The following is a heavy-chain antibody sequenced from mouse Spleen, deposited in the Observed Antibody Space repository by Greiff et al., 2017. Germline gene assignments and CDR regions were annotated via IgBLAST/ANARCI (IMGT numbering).Heavy chain of an antibody. J-gene: IGHJ3*01. V-gene: IGHV1-77*01. CDR3: AREVGYALAY. CDR2: IYPGSGNT. CDR1: GYTFTEYY. Sequence: QVQLQQSGAELARPGASVKLSCKASGYTFTEYYINWVKQRTGPGLEGIGEIYPGSGNTYYNEKFKGKATLTADKSSSTAYMQLSSLTSEDSAVYFCAREVGYALAYWGQGTLVTVSA. D-gene: IGHD2-2*01.